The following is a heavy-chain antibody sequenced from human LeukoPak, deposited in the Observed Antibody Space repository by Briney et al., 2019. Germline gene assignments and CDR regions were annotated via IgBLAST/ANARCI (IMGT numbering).Heavy chain of an antibody. J-gene: IGHJ4*02. CDR2: INLDGTDK. D-gene: IGHD2-15*01. CDR1: GFSFSNHW. Sequence: QSGGSLRLSCAASGFSFSNHWMSWVRQAPGKGLEWVASINLDGTDKYYVDAVKGRFTISRDNAKNSLFLEMNSLRATDTAVYYCVRNGGSLDYWGQGTLVIVSS. CDR3: VRNGGSLDY. V-gene: IGHV3-7*01.